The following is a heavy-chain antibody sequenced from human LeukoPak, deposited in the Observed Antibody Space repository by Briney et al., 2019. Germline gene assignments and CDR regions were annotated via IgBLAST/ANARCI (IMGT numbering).Heavy chain of an antibody. CDR3: ARGLTRDYYYMDV. CDR1: GFTFSSYW. V-gene: IGHV3-7*01. CDR2: IKQDGSEK. Sequence: PGGSLRLSCAASGFTFSSYWMSWVRQAPGKGLEWVANIKQDGSEKYYVDSVKGRFTISRDNAKNSLYLQMNSLRAEDTAVYYGARGLTRDYYYMDVWGKETTVTVSS. D-gene: IGHD2-21*01. J-gene: IGHJ6*03.